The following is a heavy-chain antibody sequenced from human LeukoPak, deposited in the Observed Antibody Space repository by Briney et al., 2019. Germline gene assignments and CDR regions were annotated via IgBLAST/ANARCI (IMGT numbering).Heavy chain of an antibody. J-gene: IGHJ1*01. V-gene: IGHV3-48*01. D-gene: IGHD3-22*01. CDR1: RFTFSSYS. CDR3: ARTYYYDSSGYPKYFQH. CDR2: ISSSSSTI. Sequence: GGSLRLSCAASRFTFSSYSMNWVRQAPGKGLEWVSYISSSSSTIYYADSVKGRFTISRDNAKNSLYLQMNSLRAEDTAVYYCARTYYYDSSGYPKYFQHRGQGTLVTVSS.